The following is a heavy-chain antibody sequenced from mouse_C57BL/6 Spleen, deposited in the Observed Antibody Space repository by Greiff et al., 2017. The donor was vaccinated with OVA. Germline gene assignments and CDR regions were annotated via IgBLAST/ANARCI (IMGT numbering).Heavy chain of an antibody. D-gene: IGHD2-5*01. CDR1: GYAFSSSW. Sequence: QVQLKESGPELVKPGASVKISCKASGYAFSSSWMNWVKQRPGKGLEWIGRIYPGVGDTNYNGKFKGKATLTADKSSSTAYMQLSSLTSEDSAVYFCARYHYSNYGGFAYWGQGTLVTVSA. J-gene: IGHJ3*01. CDR3: ARYHYSNYGGFAY. CDR2: IYPGVGDT. V-gene: IGHV1-82*01.